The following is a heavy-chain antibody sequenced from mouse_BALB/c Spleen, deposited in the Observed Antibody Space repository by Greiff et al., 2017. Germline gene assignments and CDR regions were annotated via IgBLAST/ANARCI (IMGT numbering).Heavy chain of an antibody. D-gene: IGHD2-1*01. Sequence: EVHLVESGGGLVQPGGSLKLSCAASGFTFSSYTMSWVRQTPEKRLEWVAYISNGGGSTYYPDTVKGRFTISRDNARNILYLQMSSLRSEDTAMYYCARGGNYRFAYWGQGTLVTVSA. CDR2: ISNGGGST. V-gene: IGHV5-12-2*01. J-gene: IGHJ3*01. CDR3: ARGGNYRFAY. CDR1: GFTFSSYT.